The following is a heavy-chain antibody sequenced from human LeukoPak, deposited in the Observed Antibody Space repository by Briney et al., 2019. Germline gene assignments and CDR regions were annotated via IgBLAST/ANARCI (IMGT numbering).Heavy chain of an antibody. CDR1: GFTFSNYM. CDR3: VRGRGSYGWFDP. D-gene: IGHD3-10*01. CDR2: ISGDGTAR. Sequence: PGGPLRLSCAASGFTFSNYMMHWVRQVPGKGLVWVSRISGDGTARNYADSVKGRFTISRDDAKNTVDLQMNSLRGEDTAVYYCVRGRGSYGWFDPWGQGTLVTVSS. V-gene: IGHV3-74*01. J-gene: IGHJ5*02.